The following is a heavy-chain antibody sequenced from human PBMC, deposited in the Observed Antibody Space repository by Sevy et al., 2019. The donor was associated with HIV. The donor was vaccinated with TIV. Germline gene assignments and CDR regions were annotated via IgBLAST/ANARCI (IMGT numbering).Heavy chain of an antibody. CDR1: GYSISSSNW. CDR3: ARNRVRSSGRRLEAFDI. CDR2: IYYSGRT. D-gene: IGHD3-22*01. V-gene: IGHV4-28*01. J-gene: IGHJ3*02. Sequence: SETLSLTCAVSGYSISSSNWWGWIRQPPGKGLEWIGYIYYSGRTYHNPSLKSRVSMSVGTSKNQFSLKLSSVTAVDTAVYYCARNRVRSSGRRLEAFDIWGQGTMVTVSS.